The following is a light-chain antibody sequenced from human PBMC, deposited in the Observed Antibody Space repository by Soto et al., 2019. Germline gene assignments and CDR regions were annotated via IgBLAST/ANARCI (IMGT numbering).Light chain of an antibody. CDR3: AAWHDSLNGWV. Sequence: QSVLTQPPSASGTPGQRVTISCSGSSSNIGSNTANWYQQLPGTAPKLLIYSNNQRPSGVPDRFSGSKSGTSASLAISGLQSADEADNDCAAWHDSLNGWVFGGGTKLTVL. CDR1: SSNIGSNT. V-gene: IGLV1-44*01. J-gene: IGLJ3*02. CDR2: SNN.